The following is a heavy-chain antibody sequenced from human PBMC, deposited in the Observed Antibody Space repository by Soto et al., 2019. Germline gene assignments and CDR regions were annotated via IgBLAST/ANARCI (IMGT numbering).Heavy chain of an antibody. Sequence: SVKVSCKASGGTFSSYAISWVRQAPGQGLEWMGGIIPIFGTANYAQKFQGRVTITADKSTSTAHMELSSLRSEDTAVYYCAGQYYDFWSGYYSGPVYYYGMDVWGQGTTVTVSS. V-gene: IGHV1-69*06. CDR3: AGQYYDFWSGYYSGPVYYYGMDV. CDR1: GGTFSSYA. J-gene: IGHJ6*02. D-gene: IGHD3-3*01. CDR2: IIPIFGTA.